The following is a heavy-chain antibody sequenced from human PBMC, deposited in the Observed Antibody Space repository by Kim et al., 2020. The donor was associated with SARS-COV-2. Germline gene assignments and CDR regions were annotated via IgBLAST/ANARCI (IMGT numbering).Heavy chain of an antibody. CDR3: AKDSSYYDSSGDSRWI. Sequence: SVKGRFTISRDNSKNTLYLQMNSLRAEDTAVYYCAKDSSYYDSSGDSRWIWGQGTLVTVSS. V-gene: IGHV3-30*02. D-gene: IGHD3-22*01. J-gene: IGHJ4*02.